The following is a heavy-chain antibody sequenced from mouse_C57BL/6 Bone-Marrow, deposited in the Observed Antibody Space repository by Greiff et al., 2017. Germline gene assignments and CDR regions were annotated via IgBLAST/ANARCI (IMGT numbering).Heavy chain of an antibody. J-gene: IGHJ3*01. V-gene: IGHV1-9*01. CDR2: ILPGSGST. CDR1: GYTFTGYW. CDR3: ARDPTQTSYGSSPAWFAY. Sequence: QVQLQQSGAELMKPGASVKLSCKATGYTFTGYWIEWVKQRPGHGLEWIGEILPGSGSTNYNEKFKGKATFTADTSSNTAYMQLSSLTTEDSAIYYCARDPTQTSYGSSPAWFAYWGQGTLVTVSA. D-gene: IGHD1-1*01.